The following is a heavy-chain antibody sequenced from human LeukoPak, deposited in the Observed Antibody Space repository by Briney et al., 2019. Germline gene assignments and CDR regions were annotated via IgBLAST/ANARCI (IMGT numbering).Heavy chain of an antibody. D-gene: IGHD6-19*01. CDR3: AKGSSGWSLDY. Sequence: GASVKVSCKASGYTFINHGISWVRQAPGQGLEWMGWTSTYNINYIQKLQGRVTMTTDTSTSTAYMELRGLRFDDTAVYYCAKGSSGWSLDYWGQGTLVTVSS. V-gene: IGHV1-18*01. J-gene: IGHJ4*02. CDR2: TSTYNI. CDR1: GYTFINHG.